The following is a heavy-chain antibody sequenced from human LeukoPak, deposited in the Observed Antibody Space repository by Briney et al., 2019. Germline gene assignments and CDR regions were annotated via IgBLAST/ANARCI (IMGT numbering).Heavy chain of an antibody. Sequence: GGSLRLSCAASGFTFSSYSMNWARQAPGKGLEWVSSISSSSSYIYYADSVKGRFTISRDNAKNSLYLQMNSLRAEDTAVYYCAELGITMIGGVWGKGTTVTISS. CDR1: GFTFSSYS. V-gene: IGHV3-21*01. CDR3: AELGITMIGGV. D-gene: IGHD3-10*02. CDR2: ISSSSSYI. J-gene: IGHJ6*04.